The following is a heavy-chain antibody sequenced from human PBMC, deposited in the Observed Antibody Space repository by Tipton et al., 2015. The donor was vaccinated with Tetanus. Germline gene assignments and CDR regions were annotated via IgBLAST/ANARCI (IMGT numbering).Heavy chain of an antibody. Sequence: LRLSCAVYGGSFSGYYWSWIRQPPGKGLERIGEINHSGSTNYNPSLKSRVTISVDTSKNQFSLKLSSVTAADTAVYYCARDFWSGYYKVAVLDYWGQGTLVTVSS. CDR2: INHSGST. CDR3: ARDFWSGYYKVAVLDY. D-gene: IGHD3-3*01. J-gene: IGHJ4*02. V-gene: IGHV4-34*01. CDR1: GGSFSGYY.